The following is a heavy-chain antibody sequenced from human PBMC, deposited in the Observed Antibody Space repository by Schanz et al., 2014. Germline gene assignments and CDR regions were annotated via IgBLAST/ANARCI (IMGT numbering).Heavy chain of an antibody. V-gene: IGHV3-33*01. J-gene: IGHJ4*02. CDR3: ARANYRRKINFDY. D-gene: IGHD3-10*01. CDR1: GFSLNTYG. CDR2: IWNNVVTK. Sequence: QAQLMESGGGVVQPGTSLILSCSVSGFSLNTYGIHWFRQPAGKGLEWVAVIWNNVVTKYYADSVRGRFTISRDRFQNTLYLRMSSLRAEDTAVYYCARANYRRKINFDYWGRGTLVTVSS.